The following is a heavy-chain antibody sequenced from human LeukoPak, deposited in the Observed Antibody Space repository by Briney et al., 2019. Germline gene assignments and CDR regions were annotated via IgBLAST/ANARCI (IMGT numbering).Heavy chain of an antibody. CDR3: AHNYYDSSGYFDY. CDR1: GFTVSSNY. CDR2: IYSGGTT. J-gene: IGHJ4*02. V-gene: IGHV3-66*01. D-gene: IGHD3-22*01. Sequence: GGSLRLSCAASGFTVSSNYMSWVRQAPGKGLEWVSVIYSGGTTSYADSVKGRFIISRDNSKNTVYLQMNSLRAEDTAVYYCAHNYYDSSGYFDYWGQGTLVTVSS.